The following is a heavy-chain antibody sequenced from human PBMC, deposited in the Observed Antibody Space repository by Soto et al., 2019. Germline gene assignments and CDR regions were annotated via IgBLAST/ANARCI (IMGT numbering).Heavy chain of an antibody. CDR3: ACSARGLYGDYN. D-gene: IGHD4-17*01. Sequence: EVQLVESGGGLVQPGESLRLSCSASGFTFTNYWMHWVRQAPGKGLVWVSRINAEGTTTNYADSVKGRFTTSRDNAKNTLYLQINSLGGEDTAVYYCACSARGLYGDYNWGQGTLVTVSS. V-gene: IGHV3-74*01. J-gene: IGHJ4*02. CDR2: INAEGTTT. CDR1: GFTFTNYW.